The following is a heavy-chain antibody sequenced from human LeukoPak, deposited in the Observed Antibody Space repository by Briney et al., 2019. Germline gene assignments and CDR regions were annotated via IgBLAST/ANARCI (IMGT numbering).Heavy chain of an antibody. D-gene: IGHD2-2*01. CDR3: AASLPNIVVVPATKGPFGY. CDR2: ISNSGGST. CDR1: GFTFSSYA. J-gene: IGHJ4*02. V-gene: IGHV3-23*01. Sequence: PGGSLRLSCAASGFTFSSYAMSWVRQAPGKGLEWVSSISNSGGSTYYADSVKGRFTISRDNSKNTLYLQMNSLRAEDTAVYYCAASLPNIVVVPATKGPFGYWGQGALVTVSS.